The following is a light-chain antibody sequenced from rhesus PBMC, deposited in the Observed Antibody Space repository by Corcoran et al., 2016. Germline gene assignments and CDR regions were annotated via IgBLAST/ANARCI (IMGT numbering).Light chain of an antibody. CDR2: RAS. V-gene: IGKV1S9*01. CDR1: QSLSNY. J-gene: IGKJ3*01. Sequence: IQMTQSPSSLSASVGDRVTITCQASQSLSNYLNWFQQKPGKSPNLLIYRASSVQSGFPSRFSGSGAGTVFHLTISSLQPEDFATYYCQQGYTYPFTFGPGTKLDI. CDR3: QQGYTYPFT.